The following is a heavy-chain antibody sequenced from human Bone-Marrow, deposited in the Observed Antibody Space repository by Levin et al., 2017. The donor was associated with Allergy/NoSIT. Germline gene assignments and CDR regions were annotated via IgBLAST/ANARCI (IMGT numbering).Heavy chain of an antibody. Sequence: PGGSLRLSCAASGFTFSSYAMSWVRQAPGKGLEWVSAISGSGGSTYYADSVKGRFTISRDNSKNTLYLQMNSLRAEDTAVYYCAKVVEGSGSYYREDDAFDIWGQGTMVTVSS. CDR2: ISGSGGST. J-gene: IGHJ3*02. V-gene: IGHV3-23*01. D-gene: IGHD3-10*01. CDR3: AKVVEGSGSYYREDDAFDI. CDR1: GFTFSSYA.